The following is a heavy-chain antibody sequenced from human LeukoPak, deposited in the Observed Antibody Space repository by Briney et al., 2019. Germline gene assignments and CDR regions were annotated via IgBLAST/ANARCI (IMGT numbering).Heavy chain of an antibody. CDR3: VRVHSTSWGY. Sequence: GGSLRLSCAASGFTFSTYSMNWVRQAPGKGLEWVSYISSSSGTIYCADSVKGRFTISRDNAENSLYLQMNSLRAEDTAVYYCVRVHSTSWGYWGQGTLVTVSS. J-gene: IGHJ4*02. D-gene: IGHD6-13*01. CDR2: ISSSSGTI. V-gene: IGHV3-48*01. CDR1: GFTFSTYS.